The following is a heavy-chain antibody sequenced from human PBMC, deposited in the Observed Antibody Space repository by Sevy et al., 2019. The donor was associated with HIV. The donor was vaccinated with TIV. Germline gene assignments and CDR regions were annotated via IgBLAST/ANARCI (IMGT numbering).Heavy chain of an antibody. Sequence: GGSLRLSCAASGFTFSGSAMHWVRQASGKGLEWIGRIRSKASSYATVYAASVKGRFTISRDDSKNTAYLQMNSLKIEDTAVYYCVSLLYYYEEYNAMDVWGQWTTVTVSS. CDR3: VSLLYYYEEYNAMDV. CDR1: GFTFSGSA. J-gene: IGHJ6*02. V-gene: IGHV3-73*01. D-gene: IGHD3-22*01. CDR2: IRSKASSYAT.